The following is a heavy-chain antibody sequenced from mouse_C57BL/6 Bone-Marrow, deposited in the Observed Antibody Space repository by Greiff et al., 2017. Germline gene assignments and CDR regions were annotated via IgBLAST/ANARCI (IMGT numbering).Heavy chain of an antibody. V-gene: IGHV1-55*01. Sequence: QVQLQQPGAELVKPGASVKMSCKASGYTFTSYWITWVKQRPGQGLEWIGDIYPGSGSTNYNEKFKSKATLTVDTSSSTAYMQLSSLTSEDSAVYYCARQAGYLGEFAYWGQGTLVTVSA. CDR2: IYPGSGST. CDR3: ARQAGYLGEFAY. CDR1: GYTFTSYW. J-gene: IGHJ3*01. D-gene: IGHD2-3*01.